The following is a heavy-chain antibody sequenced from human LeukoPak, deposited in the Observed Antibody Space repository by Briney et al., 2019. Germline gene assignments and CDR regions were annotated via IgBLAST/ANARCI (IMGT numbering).Heavy chain of an antibody. Sequence: ASVKVSCKASGYTFTGCYMHWVRQAPAQGLEWMGWINPNSGGTKYAQKFQGRVTMTRDTSISTAYMELSRLRSDDTAVYYCASSITMIVVVTPAPNFDYWGQGTLVTVSS. CDR3: ASSITMIVVVTPAPNFDY. CDR1: GYTFTGCY. J-gene: IGHJ4*02. CDR2: INPNSGGT. V-gene: IGHV1-2*02. D-gene: IGHD3-22*01.